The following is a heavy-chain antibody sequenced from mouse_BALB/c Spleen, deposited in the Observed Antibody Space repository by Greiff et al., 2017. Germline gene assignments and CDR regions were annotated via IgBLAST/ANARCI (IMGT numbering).Heavy chain of an antibody. D-gene: IGHD1-1*01. J-gene: IGHJ3*01. CDR1: GYSITSGYY. Sequence: DVQLQESGPCLVKPSQSLSLTCSVTGYSITSGYYWNWIRQFPGNKLEWMGYISYDGSNNYNPSLKNRISITRDTSKNQFFLKLNSVTTEDTATYYCARKDYGSTLRGFAYWGQGTLVTVSA. CDR3: ARKDYGSTLRGFAY. V-gene: IGHV3-6*02. CDR2: ISYDGSN.